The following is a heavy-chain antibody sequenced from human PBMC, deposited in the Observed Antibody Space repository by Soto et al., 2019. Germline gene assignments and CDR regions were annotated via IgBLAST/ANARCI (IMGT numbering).Heavy chain of an antibody. J-gene: IGHJ5*02. CDR3: ARLVVPTSSANWFDH. CDR1: GYTFLSYG. Sequence: QVKLEQSGGEVKKPGASVKVSCKASGYTFLSYGITWVRQAPGQGLEWMGWVSGYNGYTNYAQKFQGRVTMTRDMSTATAYMELRTLRSADTAVYYCARLVVPTSSANWFDHWGQGTLVTVSA. CDR2: VSGYNGYT. D-gene: IGHD2-15*01. V-gene: IGHV1-18*01.